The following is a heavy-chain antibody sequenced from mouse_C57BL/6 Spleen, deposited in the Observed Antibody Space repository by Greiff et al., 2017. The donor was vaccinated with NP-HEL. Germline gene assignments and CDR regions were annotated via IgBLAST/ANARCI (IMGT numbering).Heavy chain of an antibody. V-gene: IGHV1-66*01. Sequence: VQLQQSGPELVKPGASVKISCKASGYSFTSYYIHWVKQRPGQGLEWIGWIYPGSGNNKSTEKIKGKATLTADTSAITAYMQLSSLTSEDSAVYYGARSGGNWYFDVWGTGTTVTVSA. J-gene: IGHJ1*03. CDR1: GYSFTSYY. D-gene: IGHD3-1*01. CDR2: IYPGSGNN. CDR3: ARSGGNWYFDV.